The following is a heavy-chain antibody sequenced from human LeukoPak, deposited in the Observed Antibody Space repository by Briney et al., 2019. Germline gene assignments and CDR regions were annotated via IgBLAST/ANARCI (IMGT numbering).Heavy chain of an antibody. D-gene: IGHD2-15*01. Sequence: SETLSLTCAVYGGSFSGSYWSWIRQPPGKGLEWIGEINHSGSTNYNPSLKSRSTISVDTSKNQFSLKLSSVTAADAAVYYCARLGYCSGGSCNWGQGTLVTVSS. J-gene: IGHJ4*02. CDR1: GGSFSGSY. V-gene: IGHV4-34*01. CDR2: INHSGST. CDR3: ARLGYCSGGSCN.